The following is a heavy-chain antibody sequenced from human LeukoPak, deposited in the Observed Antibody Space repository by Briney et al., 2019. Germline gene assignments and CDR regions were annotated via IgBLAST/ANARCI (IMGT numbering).Heavy chain of an antibody. V-gene: IGHV4-34*01. J-gene: IGHJ4*02. CDR1: GGSFSGYY. CDR3: ARGISSGWYEPFDY. Sequence: SETLSLTCAVYGGSFSGYYWSWIRQPPGKGLEWIGEINHSGSTNYNPSPKSRGTISVDTSKNQFSLKLSSVTAADTAVYYCARGISSGWYEPFDYWGQGTLVTVSS. D-gene: IGHD6-19*01. CDR2: INHSGST.